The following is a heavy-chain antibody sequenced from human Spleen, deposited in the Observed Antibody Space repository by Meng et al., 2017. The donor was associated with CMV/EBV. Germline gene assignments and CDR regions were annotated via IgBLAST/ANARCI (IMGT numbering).Heavy chain of an antibody. D-gene: IGHD1-7*01. Sequence: ASVKVSCKASGYTFNNYGITWVRQAPGQGLEWMGWITAYNGDTNYAHRFQDRVTMTRDTSINTAYMELSRLRSDDTAVYFCARLYNWNYRLEDYWGQGTLVTVSS. V-gene: IGHV1-18*01. CDR3: ARLYNWNYRLEDY. CDR2: ITAYNGDT. J-gene: IGHJ4*02. CDR1: GYTFNNYG.